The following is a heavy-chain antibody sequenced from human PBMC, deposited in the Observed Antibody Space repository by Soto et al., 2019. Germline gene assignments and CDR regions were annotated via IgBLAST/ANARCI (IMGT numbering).Heavy chain of an antibody. CDR2: INHSGST. V-gene: IGHV4-61*01. Sequence: ASETLSLTCTVSGGSVSSGSYHWSWIRQPPGKGLEWIGEINHSGSTNYNPSLKSRVTISVDTSKNQFSLKLSSVTAADTAVYYCARGLKYYDILTGWGQGTLVTVSS. CDR1: GGSVSSGSYH. D-gene: IGHD3-9*01. CDR3: ARGLKYYDILTG. J-gene: IGHJ4*02.